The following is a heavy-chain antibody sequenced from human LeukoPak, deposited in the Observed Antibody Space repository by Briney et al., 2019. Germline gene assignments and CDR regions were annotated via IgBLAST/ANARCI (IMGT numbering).Heavy chain of an antibody. CDR1: GFPFSSYA. D-gene: IGHD3-16*01. CDR3: AKKVGGVYAFDI. V-gene: IGHV3-23*01. J-gene: IGHJ3*02. Sequence: GWSLRLSCAASGFPFSSYAMNWVRPAPGKGLEWVSAISGPGGRTYYADSVQGRFSFSTDTSKNALYLQMTSLRAEDTAVYYCAKKVGGVYAFDIWGQGTMVTVSS. CDR2: ISGPGGRT.